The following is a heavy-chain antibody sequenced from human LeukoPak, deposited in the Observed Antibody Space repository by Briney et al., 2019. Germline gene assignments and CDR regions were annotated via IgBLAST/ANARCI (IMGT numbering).Heavy chain of an antibody. CDR2: IYSGGDT. CDR1: GFTVSNNY. J-gene: IGHJ1*01. CDR3: ARFNEKQMYFQH. D-gene: IGHD2-8*01. V-gene: IGHV3-53*01. Sequence: PGGSLRLSCAASGFTVSNNYMSWVRQAPGKGLEWVSVIYSGGDTYYADSVKGRFTISRDNSKNTLYLQMNSLRAEDTAVYYCARFNEKQMYFQHWGQGTLVTVSS.